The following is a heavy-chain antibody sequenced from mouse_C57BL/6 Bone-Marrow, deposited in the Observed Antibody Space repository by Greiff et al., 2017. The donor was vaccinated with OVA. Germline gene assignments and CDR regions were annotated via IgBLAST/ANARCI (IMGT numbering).Heavy chain of an antibody. Sequence: EVKVEESGGGLVQPGGSMKLSCVASGFTFSNYWMNWVRQSPEKGLEWVAQIRLKSDNYATHYAESVKGRFTISSDDSKSSVYLHMNNLRAEDTGIYYCTGLWDYEAWFAYWGQGTLVTVSA. V-gene: IGHV6-3*01. CDR2: IRLKSDNYAT. J-gene: IGHJ3*01. D-gene: IGHD2-4*01. CDR1: GFTFSNYW. CDR3: TGLWDYEAWFAY.